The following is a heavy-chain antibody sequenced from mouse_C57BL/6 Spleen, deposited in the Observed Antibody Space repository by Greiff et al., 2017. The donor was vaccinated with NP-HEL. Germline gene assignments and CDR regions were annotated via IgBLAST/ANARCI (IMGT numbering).Heavy chain of an antibody. Sequence: DVKLQESGGGLVKPGGSLKLSCAASGFTFSSYTMSWVRQTPEKRLEWVATISGGGGNTYYPDSVKGRFTISRDNARNTLYLQMSSLRSEDTALYYCARLRYFDVWGTGTTVTVSA. CDR2: ISGGGGNT. J-gene: IGHJ1*03. CDR1: GFTFSSYT. CDR3: ARLRYFDV. V-gene: IGHV5-9*01.